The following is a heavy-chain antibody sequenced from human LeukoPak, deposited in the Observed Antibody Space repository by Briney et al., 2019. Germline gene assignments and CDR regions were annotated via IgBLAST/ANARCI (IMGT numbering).Heavy chain of an antibody. CDR1: RYTFTGYY. V-gene: IGHV1-2*02. J-gene: IGHJ5*02. Sequence: ASVKVSCKASRYTFTGYYIHWVRQAPGQGLEWMGWINPNNGGTNYAQKFQGRVTMTRDTSISTAYMELSRLRSDDTAVYYCARVVRAGIAAAGTARRWFDPWGQGTLVTVSS. CDR3: ARVVRAGIAAAGTARRWFDP. D-gene: IGHD6-13*01. CDR2: INPNNGGT.